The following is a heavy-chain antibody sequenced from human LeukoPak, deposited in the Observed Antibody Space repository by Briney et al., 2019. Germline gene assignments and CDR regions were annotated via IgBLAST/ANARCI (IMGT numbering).Heavy chain of an antibody. J-gene: IGHJ4*02. D-gene: IGHD3-10*01. Sequence: PSETLSLTCTVSVGSINSSSYYWGWIRQPPGEALRWNGSIYHSGYTYYNPSLKSRVTISVDTPKNQFSLKLRSVTAADTAVYYCSTGAVIRGVTYFDYWGQGTLVTVSS. CDR1: VGSINSSSYY. CDR3: STGAVIRGVTYFDY. CDR2: IYHSGYT. V-gene: IGHV4-39*07.